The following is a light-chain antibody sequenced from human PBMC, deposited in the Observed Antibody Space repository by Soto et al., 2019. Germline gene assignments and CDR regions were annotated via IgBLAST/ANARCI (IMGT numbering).Light chain of an antibody. CDR1: QTVNNNY. V-gene: IGKV3-20*01. CDR3: QQFSSYPLT. Sequence: EIVLTQSPGTLSLSPGERATLSCRASQTVNNNYLAWYQQRPGQAPRLLISGASSRATGIPDRFSGSGSGTDFTLTISRLEPEDFAVYYCQQFSSYPLTFGGGTKVEIK. CDR2: GAS. J-gene: IGKJ4*01.